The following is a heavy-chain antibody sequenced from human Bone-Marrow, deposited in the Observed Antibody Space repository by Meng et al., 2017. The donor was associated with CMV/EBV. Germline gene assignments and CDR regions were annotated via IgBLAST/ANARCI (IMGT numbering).Heavy chain of an antibody. V-gene: IGHV1-69*04. Sequence: SVKVSCKASGGTFSSYTISWVRQAPGQGLEWMGRIIPILGIANYAQKLQGRVTMTTDTSTSTAYMELRSLRSDDKAVYYCARDSRFLEWLLIDYWGQGTLVTVSS. J-gene: IGHJ4*02. CDR2: IIPILGIA. D-gene: IGHD3-3*01. CDR3: ARDSRFLEWLLIDY. CDR1: GGTFSSYT.